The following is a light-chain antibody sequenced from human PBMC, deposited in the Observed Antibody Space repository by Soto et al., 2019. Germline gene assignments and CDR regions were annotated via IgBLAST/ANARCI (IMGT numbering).Light chain of an antibody. CDR3: QQYDTSPRT. CDR2: GAS. V-gene: IGKV3-20*01. J-gene: IGKJ1*01. Sequence: EIVLTQSPGTLSVSPGERVILSCRASQSVITRYLAWYQQKPGQSPRLLIYGASSRANGIPARFSGSGSGTDFTLTISGLEPEDFAVYYCQQYDTSPRTFGQGTKVEVK. CDR1: QSVITRY.